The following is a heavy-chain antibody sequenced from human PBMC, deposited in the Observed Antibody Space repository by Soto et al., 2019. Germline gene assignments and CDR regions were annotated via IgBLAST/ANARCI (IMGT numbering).Heavy chain of an antibody. Sequence: PGGSLRLSCAASGFPFSSYAMHWVRQAPGKGLEWVAVISYDGSNKYYADSVKGRFTISRDNAKNSLYLQMNSLRDEDTAVYYCATGYYYDSSGLGEDYGMDVWGQGTTVTVSS. D-gene: IGHD3-22*01. CDR1: GFPFSSYA. V-gene: IGHV3-30-3*01. CDR3: ATGYYYDSSGLGEDYGMDV. CDR2: ISYDGSNK. J-gene: IGHJ6*02.